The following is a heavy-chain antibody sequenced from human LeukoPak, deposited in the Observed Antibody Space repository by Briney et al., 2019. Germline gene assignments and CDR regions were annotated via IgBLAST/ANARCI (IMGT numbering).Heavy chain of an antibody. D-gene: IGHD6-19*01. Sequence: GGSLRLSCAASGFTLSRYGMHWVRQAPGKGLEGVAFIRYDGSNKYYADSVRGRFTIPRDNSKNTLYLQMNSLRAEDTAVYYCAKDRIAVAGYFDYWGQGTLVTVSS. J-gene: IGHJ4*02. CDR2: IRYDGSNK. CDR1: GFTLSRYG. V-gene: IGHV3-30*02. CDR3: AKDRIAVAGYFDY.